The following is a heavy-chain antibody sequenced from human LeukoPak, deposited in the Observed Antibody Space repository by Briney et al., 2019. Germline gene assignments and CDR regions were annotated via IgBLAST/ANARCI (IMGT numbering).Heavy chain of an antibody. V-gene: IGHV1-2*02. CDR2: INPNSGGT. Sequence: GASVKVSCKASGYTFTGYYMHWVRQAPGQGLAWMGWINPNSGGTNYAQKFQGRVTMTRDTSISTAYMELSRLRSDDTAVYYCARDLRNYDFWSGLGGNYGMDVWGQGTTVTVSS. J-gene: IGHJ6*02. CDR1: GYTFTGYY. D-gene: IGHD3-3*01. CDR3: ARDLRNYDFWSGLGGNYGMDV.